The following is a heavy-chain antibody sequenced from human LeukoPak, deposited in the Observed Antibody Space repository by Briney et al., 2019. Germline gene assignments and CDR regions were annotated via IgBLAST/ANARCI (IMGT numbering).Heavy chain of an antibody. CDR3: ARDRLGDYDHSGYYDK. Sequence: GGSLRLSCAASGFTFSDYYMSWIRQAPGKGLERVSYICDSGRTIYYADSVKGRFTISRDNAKNSVYLQMNNLSAEDTAVYYCARDRLGDYDHSGYYDKWGQGTLVTVSS. J-gene: IGHJ4*02. CDR2: ICDSGRTI. D-gene: IGHD3-22*01. V-gene: IGHV3-11*01. CDR1: GFTFSDYY.